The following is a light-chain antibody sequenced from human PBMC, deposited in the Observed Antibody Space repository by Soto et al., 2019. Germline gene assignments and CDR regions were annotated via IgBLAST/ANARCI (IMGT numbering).Light chain of an antibody. CDR1: SSDVGGYNY. CDR2: EVS. Sequence: QSALTQPASVSGSPGQSITISCTGTSSDVGGYNYVSWYQQHPGKAPKPMIYEVSNRPSGVSNRFSGSKSGNTASLTISGLQAEDEADYYCSSYTTSSTLVXGTRTKLTVL. CDR3: SSYTTSSTLV. J-gene: IGLJ1*01. V-gene: IGLV2-14*01.